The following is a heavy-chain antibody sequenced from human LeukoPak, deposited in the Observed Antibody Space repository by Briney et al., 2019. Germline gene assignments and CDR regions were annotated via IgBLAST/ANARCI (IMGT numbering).Heavy chain of an antibody. CDR2: SSWNSGTI. J-gene: IGHJ3*01. D-gene: IGHD1/OR15-1a*01. CDR1: GFTFSDYA. Sequence: PGTSLRLSCAASGFTFSDYAMHWVRQLPGKGLEWIVGSSWNSGTIAYGESVKGRATISRDNARNSLYLEVNSLRVEDTALYYCAKDLAVGTSPRVYAFDVWGQGSLVTVSS. V-gene: IGHV3-9*01. CDR3: AKDLAVGTSPRVYAFDV.